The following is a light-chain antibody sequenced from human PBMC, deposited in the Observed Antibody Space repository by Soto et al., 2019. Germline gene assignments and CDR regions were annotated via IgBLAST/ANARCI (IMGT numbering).Light chain of an antibody. CDR3: QSYDNMVSPYNYV. V-gene: IGLV1-40*01. J-gene: IGLJ1*01. CDR1: SSNLGSGYD. CDR2: GNT. Sequence: QSVLTQPPSVSGAPGQRVTISCTGSSSNLGSGYDVQWYQQLPGAAPKLLIYGNTNRPSEVPDRFSGSKSGTSASLAISGLQAEDEAEYFCQSYDNMVSPYNYVFGTGTKLTVL.